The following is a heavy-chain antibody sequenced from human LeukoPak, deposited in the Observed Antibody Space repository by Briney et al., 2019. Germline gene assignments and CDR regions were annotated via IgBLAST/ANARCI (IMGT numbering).Heavy chain of an antibody. V-gene: IGHV4-39*01. CDR2: IYYSGST. Sequence: SETLSLTCTVSGGSISSSSYYWGWIRQPPGKGLEWIGIIYYSGSTYYNPSLKSRVTISVDTSKNQFSLKLSSVTAADTAVYYCARGSPLGYCSGGSCYSTINNWFDPWGQGTLVTVSS. CDR3: ARGSPLGYCSGGSCYSTINNWFDP. D-gene: IGHD2-15*01. J-gene: IGHJ5*02. CDR1: GGSISSSSYY.